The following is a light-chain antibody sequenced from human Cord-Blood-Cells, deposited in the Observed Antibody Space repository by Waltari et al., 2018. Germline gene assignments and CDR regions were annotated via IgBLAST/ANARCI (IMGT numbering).Light chain of an antibody. CDR2: DVS. J-gene: IGLJ3*02. Sequence: QSALTQPRSVSGSPGQSVTISCTGTSSDVGGYNYVSWYQQHPGKAPKLMIYDVSKRPSGGPDRVAGSKSGHTASRTISGLQAEDEADYYCCSYAGSYNWVFGGGTKLTVL. CDR3: CSYAGSYNWV. CDR1: SSDVGGYNY. V-gene: IGLV2-11*01.